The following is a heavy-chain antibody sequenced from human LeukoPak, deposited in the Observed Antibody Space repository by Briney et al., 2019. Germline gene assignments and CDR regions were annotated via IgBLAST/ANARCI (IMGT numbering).Heavy chain of an antibody. Sequence: PGGFLRLSCAASGFTFSGSAMHWVRQASGKGLEWVGRIRSKANSCATAYAASVKGRFTISRDDSKNTAYLQMNSLKTEDTAVYYCTRLVGATQYDYWGQGTLVTVSS. V-gene: IGHV3-73*01. CDR3: TRLVGATQYDY. J-gene: IGHJ4*02. D-gene: IGHD1-26*01. CDR2: IRSKANSCAT. CDR1: GFTFSGSA.